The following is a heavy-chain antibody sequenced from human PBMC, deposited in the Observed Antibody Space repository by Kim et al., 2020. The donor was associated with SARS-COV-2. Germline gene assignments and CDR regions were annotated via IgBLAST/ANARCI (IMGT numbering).Heavy chain of an antibody. CDR1: GFNFRDSYRDSY. Sequence: GGSLRLSCAASGFNFRDSYRDSYMSWIRQTPGKGLEWVACISATGNTISYADSVKGRFTISRENAKESLYLQMNSLRAEDTAVYYCARVIGHYTFWGGYLDKYYFASWGQGTPVTVSS. J-gene: IGHJ4*02. CDR3: ARVIGHYTFWGGYLDKYYFAS. D-gene: IGHD3-3*01. CDR2: ISATGNTI. V-gene: IGHV3-11*01.